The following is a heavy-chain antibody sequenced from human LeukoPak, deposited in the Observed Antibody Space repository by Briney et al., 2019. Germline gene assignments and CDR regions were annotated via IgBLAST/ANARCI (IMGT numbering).Heavy chain of an antibody. CDR3: ATSARTYIGSSLDY. CDR1: GFTFSTYW. J-gene: IGHJ4*02. D-gene: IGHD2-15*01. Sequence: PGGSLRLSCAASGFTFSTYWMHWVRQDPGKGLVWVSRISSDASITSYADPVKGRFTISRDNAKNTLYLQINSLRAEDTVLYYCATSARTYIGSSLDYWGQGTLVTASS. V-gene: IGHV3-74*01. CDR2: ISSDASIT.